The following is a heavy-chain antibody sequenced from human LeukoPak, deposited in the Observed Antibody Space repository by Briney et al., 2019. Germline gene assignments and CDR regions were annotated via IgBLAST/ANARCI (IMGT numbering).Heavy chain of an antibody. CDR2: IYYSGST. Sequence: SETLSLTCTVSGGSISSYSWSWIRQPPGKGLEWIGYIYYSGSTNYNPSLKSRVTISVDTSKNQFSLKLSSVTAADTAVYYCARHNRYSYGYVDYWAREPWSPSPQ. CDR1: GGSISSYS. CDR3: ARHNRYSYGYVDY. V-gene: IGHV4-59*08. J-gene: IGHJ4*02. D-gene: IGHD5-18*01.